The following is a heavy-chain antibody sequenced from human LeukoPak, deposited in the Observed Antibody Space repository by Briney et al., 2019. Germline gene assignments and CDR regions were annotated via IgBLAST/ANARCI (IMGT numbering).Heavy chain of an antibody. V-gene: IGHV4-31*03. Sequence: PSETLSLTCTVSGGSISSGGYYWSWIRQHPGKGLEWIGYIYYSGSTYYNPSLKSRVTISVDTSKNQFSLKLSSVTAADTAVYYCATSYPRYCSSTGCYFHYYGMDVWGQGTTVTVSS. CDR1: GGSISSGGYY. CDR3: ATSYPRYCSSTGCYFHYYGMDV. CDR2: IYYSGST. J-gene: IGHJ6*02. D-gene: IGHD2-2*01.